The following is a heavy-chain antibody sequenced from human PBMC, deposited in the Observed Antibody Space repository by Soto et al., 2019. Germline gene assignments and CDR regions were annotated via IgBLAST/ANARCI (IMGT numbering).Heavy chain of an antibody. CDR2: INAGNGNT. J-gene: IGHJ4*02. Sequence: ASVKVSWEASGYAFTSYSRHWVRQAPEKRLEWMGWINAGNGNTKYSQKFQGRVTITRDTSASTAYMELSSLRSEDTAVYYCATDPLPPSGWSTPFDYWGQGTLVTAPQ. CDR3: ATDPLPPSGWSTPFDY. CDR1: GYAFTSYS. V-gene: IGHV1-3*01. D-gene: IGHD6-19*01.